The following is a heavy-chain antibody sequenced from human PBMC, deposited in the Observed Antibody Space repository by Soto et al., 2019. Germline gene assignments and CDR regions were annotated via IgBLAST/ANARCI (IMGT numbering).Heavy chain of an antibody. D-gene: IGHD3-3*01. CDR3: AKPNHYDFWSGYYMDY. J-gene: IGHJ4*02. CDR2: ISGSGGST. CDR1: GFTFSSYA. Sequence: GGSLRLSCAASGFTFSSYAMSWVRQAPGKGLEWVSAISGSGGSTYYADSVKGRFTISRDNSKNTLYLQMNSLRAEDTAVYYCAKPNHYDFWSGYYMDYWGQGTLVTVSS. V-gene: IGHV3-23*01.